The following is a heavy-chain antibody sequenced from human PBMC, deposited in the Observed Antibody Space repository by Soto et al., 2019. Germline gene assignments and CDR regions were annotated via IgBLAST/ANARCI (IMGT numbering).Heavy chain of an antibody. V-gene: IGHV3-48*01. Sequence: EVQLVESGGGLVQPGGSLRLSCAASVFTFSSYSMNWVRQAPGKGLEWVSYISSGSSTIYYADSVKGRFTISRDNAKNSLYLQMNSLRAEDTAMYYCARVYGIPVAGTLDFWGQGTLVTVSS. CDR1: VFTFSSYS. J-gene: IGHJ4*02. CDR2: ISSGSSTI. D-gene: IGHD6-19*01. CDR3: ARVYGIPVAGTLDF.